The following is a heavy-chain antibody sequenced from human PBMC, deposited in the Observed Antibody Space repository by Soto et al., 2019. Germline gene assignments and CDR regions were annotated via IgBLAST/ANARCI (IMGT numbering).Heavy chain of an antibody. J-gene: IGHJ4*02. D-gene: IGHD6-19*01. V-gene: IGHV4-31*03. CDR3: ARDWGSSGWPN. CDR2: IYFTGTT. Sequence: SETLSLTCTVSGHSLSSGGYYWSWIRQHSGKGLEWVGYIYFTGTTLYNPSLKSRLAISVDTSKNQFSLKLTSVTAADTAVYYCARDWGSSGWPNWGQGVLVTVPQ. CDR1: GHSLSSGGYY.